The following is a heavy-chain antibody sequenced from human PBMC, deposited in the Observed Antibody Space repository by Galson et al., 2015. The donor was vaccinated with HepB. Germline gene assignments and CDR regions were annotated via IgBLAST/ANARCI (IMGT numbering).Heavy chain of an antibody. J-gene: IGHJ4*02. CDR3: AGGYPRGSSWYRGGDDY. D-gene: IGHD6-13*01. Sequence: SETLSLTCAVYGGSFSGYYWSWIRQPPGKGLEWIGEINHSGSANYNPSLKSRVTISVDTSKNQFSLKLSSVTAADTAVYYCAGGYPRGSSWYRGGDDYWGQGTLVTVSS. CDR1: GGSFSGYY. CDR2: INHSGSA. V-gene: IGHV4-34*01.